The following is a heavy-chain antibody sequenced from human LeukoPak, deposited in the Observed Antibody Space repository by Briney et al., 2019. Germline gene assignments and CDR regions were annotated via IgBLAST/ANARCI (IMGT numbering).Heavy chain of an antibody. D-gene: IGHD3-10*01. V-gene: IGHV3-23*01. Sequence: GGPLRLSCAASGFTFSSYAMSWVRQAPGKGLEWVSAISGSGGSTYYADSVKGRFTISRDNSKNTLYLQMNSLRAEDTAVYYCAKDKHYYGSGSYGPFDYWGQGTLVTVSS. CDR2: ISGSGGST. CDR3: AKDKHYYGSGSYGPFDY. CDR1: GFTFSSYA. J-gene: IGHJ4*02.